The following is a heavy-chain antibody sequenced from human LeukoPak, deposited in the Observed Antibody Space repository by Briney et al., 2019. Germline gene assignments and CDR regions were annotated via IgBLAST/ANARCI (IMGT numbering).Heavy chain of an antibody. CDR2: IKQDGSQT. CDR1: GFTFSTYW. CDR3: ARLYCSGATCYANLDY. D-gene: IGHD2-15*01. J-gene: IGHJ4*02. Sequence: GGSLRLSCAASGFTFSTYWMSWVRHAPGKGLEGVANIKQDGSQTYYVDSVRGRFTISRDNAKNSLYLQMNSLTAEDTAVYYCARLYCSGATCYANLDYWGQGTLVAVSS. V-gene: IGHV3-7*04.